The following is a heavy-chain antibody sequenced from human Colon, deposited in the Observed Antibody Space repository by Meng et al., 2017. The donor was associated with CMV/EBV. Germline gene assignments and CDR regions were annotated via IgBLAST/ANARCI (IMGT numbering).Heavy chain of an antibody. J-gene: IGHJ4*02. CDR2: IIPIFGTA. CDR3: ARERGGGFDY. Sequence: SVKVSCKASGGTFSSYAISWVRQAPGQGLEWMGGIIPIFGTANYAQKFQGRATITTDESTSTAYMELGSLTSEDMAVYYGARERGGGFDYWGQGTLVTVSS. CDR1: GGTFSSYA. D-gene: IGHD3-16*01. V-gene: IGHV1-69*05.